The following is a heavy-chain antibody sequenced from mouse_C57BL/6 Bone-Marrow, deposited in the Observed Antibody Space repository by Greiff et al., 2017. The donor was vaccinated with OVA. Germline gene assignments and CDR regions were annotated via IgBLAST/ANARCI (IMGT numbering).Heavy chain of an antibody. CDR3: ASYDYDGRDFDY. V-gene: IGHV1-19*01. CDR1: GYTFTDYY. Sequence: EVQRVESGPVLVKPGASVKMSCKASGYTFTDYYMNWVKQSHGKSLEWIGVINPYNGGTSYNQKFKGKATLTVDKSSSTAYMELNSLTSEDSAVYYCASYDYDGRDFDYWGQGTTLTVSS. J-gene: IGHJ2*01. D-gene: IGHD2-4*01. CDR2: INPYNGGT.